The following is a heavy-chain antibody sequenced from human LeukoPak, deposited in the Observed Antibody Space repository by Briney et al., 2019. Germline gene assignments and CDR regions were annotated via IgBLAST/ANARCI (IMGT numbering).Heavy chain of an antibody. CDR1: GFTFSSYG. Sequence: GGSLRLSCAASGFTFSSYGMHWVRQAPGKGLEWVAVISYDGSNKYYADSVKGRFTISRDNSKNALYLQMNSLRAEDTAVYYCAKDSSRWTHRDYYYMDVWGKGTTVTVSS. CDR2: ISYDGSNK. CDR3: AKDSSRWTHRDYYYMDV. V-gene: IGHV3-30*18. D-gene: IGHD4-23*01. J-gene: IGHJ6*03.